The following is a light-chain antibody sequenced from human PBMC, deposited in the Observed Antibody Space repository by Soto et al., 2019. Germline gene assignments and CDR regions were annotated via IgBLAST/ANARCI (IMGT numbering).Light chain of an antibody. CDR1: SSDVGGYNY. V-gene: IGLV2-14*01. CDR2: EVS. CDR3: SSFSSSSNVL. J-gene: IGLJ2*01. Sequence: QSVLTQPASVSGSPGQSITISCTGTSSDVGGYNYVSWYQHHPGKAPKLMIYEVSNRPSGVSNRFSGSKSGNTASLTISGLQAEDEADYFCSSFSSSSNVLFGGGTQLTVL.